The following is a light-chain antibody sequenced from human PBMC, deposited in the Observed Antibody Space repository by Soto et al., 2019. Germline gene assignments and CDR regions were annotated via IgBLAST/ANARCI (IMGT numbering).Light chain of an antibody. J-gene: IGLJ2*01. CDR2: YDS. CDR3: QVWDSTTDHVI. CDR1: NIGTKT. Sequence: SYELTQPPSVSVAPGKTAAITCGGNNIGTKTVHWYQQRPGQAPVVVIYYDSDRPSGIPERFSGSNSGNTATLTISRVEAGDEADYYCQVWDSTTDHVILGGGTKVTVL. V-gene: IGLV3-21*04.